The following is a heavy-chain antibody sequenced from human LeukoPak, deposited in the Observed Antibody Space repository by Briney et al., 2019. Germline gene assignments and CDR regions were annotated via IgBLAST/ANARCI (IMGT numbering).Heavy chain of an antibody. Sequence: SETLSLTCTVSGGSISTYYLTWIRQSPGKGLEWIGNIDYSGSTNYNPSLKSRVTVSVDTSRNHFSLRLSSVTAADTALYFCARGRRYSGRHDAFDIWGQGTMVTVSS. CDR2: IDYSGST. CDR3: ARGRRYSGRHDAFDI. CDR1: GGSISTYY. V-gene: IGHV4-59*08. D-gene: IGHD1-26*01. J-gene: IGHJ3*02.